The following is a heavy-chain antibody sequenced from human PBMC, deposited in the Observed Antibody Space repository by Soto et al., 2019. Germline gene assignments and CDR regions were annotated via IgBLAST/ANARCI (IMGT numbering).Heavy chain of an antibody. Sequence: GGSLRLSCAASGFTFSSYAMSWVRQAPGKGLEWVSAISGSGGSTYYADSVKGRFTISRDNSKTTGFFQMNSMSADDTAVCYGTKARGIRSFDIWGQGTMVTVSS. CDR3: TKARGIRSFDI. J-gene: IGHJ3*02. D-gene: IGHD1-20*01. CDR1: GFTFSSYA. CDR2: ISGSGGST. V-gene: IGHV3-23*01.